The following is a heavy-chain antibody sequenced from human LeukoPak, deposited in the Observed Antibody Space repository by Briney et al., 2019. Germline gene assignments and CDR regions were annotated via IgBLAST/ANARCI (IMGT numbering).Heavy chain of an antibody. CDR1: GFAFNSFA. Sequence: GGSLRLSCAASGFAFNSFAMNWVRQAPGKGLEWASSISNSDGSSHYADFVKGRFTISRDNSKNTLHLQMNSLRAEDTAVYYCAKGLGVGGYTRYKGFDQWGQGTLVTVSS. J-gene: IGHJ4*02. CDR3: AKGLGVGGYTRYKGFDQ. V-gene: IGHV3-23*01. D-gene: IGHD3-16*02. CDR2: ISNSDGSS.